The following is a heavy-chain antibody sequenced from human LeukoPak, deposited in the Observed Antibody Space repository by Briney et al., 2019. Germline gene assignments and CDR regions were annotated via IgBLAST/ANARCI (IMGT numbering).Heavy chain of an antibody. CDR2: VYTTGGT. Sequence: SETLSLTCSVSGVSISSYYWSWIRQPAGKGLEYIGRVYTTGGTDSNPTLKSRVTMSADTSKNQLSLKLSSVTAADTAVYYCATGSGYYKGAEYFQYWGQGTLVTVSS. V-gene: IGHV4-4*07. CDR3: ATGSGYYKGAEYFQY. D-gene: IGHD3-22*01. J-gene: IGHJ1*01. CDR1: GVSISSYY.